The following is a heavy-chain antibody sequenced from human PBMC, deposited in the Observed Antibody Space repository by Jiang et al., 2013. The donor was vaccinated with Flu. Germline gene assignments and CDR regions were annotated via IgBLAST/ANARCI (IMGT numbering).Heavy chain of an antibody. CDR3: AKAVTAAAFDI. J-gene: IGHJ3*02. Sequence: QLVESGGGLVQPGESLRLSCAASGFTFSTHYMSWFRQAPGKGLERVANIKPDGSEKYYLDSVKGRFTISRDNAKKSLFLQMNSLRVDDTAVYYCAKAVTAAAFDIWGQGTMVTVSS. V-gene: IGHV3-7*03. D-gene: IGHD2-21*02. CDR2: IKPDGSEK. CDR1: GFTFSTHY.